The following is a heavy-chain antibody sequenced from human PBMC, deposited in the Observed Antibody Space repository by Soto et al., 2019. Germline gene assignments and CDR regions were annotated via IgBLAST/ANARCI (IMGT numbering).Heavy chain of an antibody. V-gene: IGHV3-30-3*01. J-gene: IGHJ4*02. Sequence: QVQLVESGGGVVQPGRSLRLSCAASGFTFSSYAMHWVRQAPGKGLEWVAVISYDGSNKYYADSVKGRFTISRDNSKNTLYLQMHSLRAEDTAVYYCASLRPWPSYFYYWCQGTLVTVSS. CDR3: ASLRPWPSYFYY. CDR1: GFTFSSYA. CDR2: ISYDGSNK. D-gene: IGHD3-16*01.